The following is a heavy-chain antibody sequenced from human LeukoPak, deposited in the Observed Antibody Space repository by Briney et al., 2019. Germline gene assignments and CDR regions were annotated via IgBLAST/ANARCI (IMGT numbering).Heavy chain of an antibody. V-gene: IGHV3-74*01. CDR3: ASMGIIRGGGDLDWFDP. J-gene: IGHJ5*02. CDR2: INSDGSST. Sequence: PGWSLRLSCAASGFTFSSYWMHWVGQAPRKGLVWVSRINSDGSSTSYADSVKGRSTISRDNAKNTLYLQMNSLRAEDTAVYYCASMGIIRGGGDLDWFDPWGQGTLVTVSS. D-gene: IGHD3-10*01. CDR1: GFTFSSYW.